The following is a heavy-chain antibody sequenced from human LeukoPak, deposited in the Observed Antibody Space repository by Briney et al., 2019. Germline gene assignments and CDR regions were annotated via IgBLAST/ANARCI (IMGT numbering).Heavy chain of an antibody. J-gene: IGHJ4*02. D-gene: IGHD2-21*01. CDR2: ISGSGGST. V-gene: IGHV3-23*01. CDR1: GFTFSSYA. CDR3: AKEEDTAWHIFDY. Sequence: PGGSLRLSCAASGFTFSSYAMSWVRQAPGKGLEWVSAISGSGGSTYYADSVKGRFTISRDNSKKKLYLQMNSLRVGDTAVYYCAKEEDTAWHIFDYWGQGTLVTVSS.